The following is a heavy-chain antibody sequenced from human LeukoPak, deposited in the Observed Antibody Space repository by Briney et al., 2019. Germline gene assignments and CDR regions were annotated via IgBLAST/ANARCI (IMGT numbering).Heavy chain of an antibody. V-gene: IGHV3-23*01. CDR3: ARSTNSYGSYYYYYYGTDV. CDR1: GFTFSTYT. D-gene: IGHD5-18*01. CDR2: ISGSGGST. Sequence: GGSLRLSCAASGFTFSTYTMSWVRQAPGKGLEWVSAISGSGGSTYYADSVKGRFTISRDNSKNTLYLQMNSLRAEDTAVYYCARSTNSYGSYYYYYYGTDVWGQGTTVTVSS. J-gene: IGHJ6*02.